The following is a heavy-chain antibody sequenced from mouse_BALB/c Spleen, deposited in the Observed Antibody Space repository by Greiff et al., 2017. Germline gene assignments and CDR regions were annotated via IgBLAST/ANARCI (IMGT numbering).Heavy chain of an antibody. CDR3: ARAYSSGYVYYAMDY. CDR1: GFSLTGYG. CDR2: IWGDGST. D-gene: IGHD3-1*01. V-gene: IGHV2-6-7*01. Sequence: VQVVESGPGLVAPSQSLSITCTVSGFSLTGYGVNWVRQPPGKGLEWLGMIWGDGSTDYNSALKSRLSISKDNSKSQVFLKMNSLQTDDTARYYCARAYSSGYVYYAMDYWGQGTSVTVSS. J-gene: IGHJ4*01.